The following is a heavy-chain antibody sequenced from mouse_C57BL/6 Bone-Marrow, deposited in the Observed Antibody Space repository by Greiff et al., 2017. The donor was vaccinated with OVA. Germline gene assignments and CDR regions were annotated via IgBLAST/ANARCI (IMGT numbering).Heavy chain of an antibody. CDR2: IDPSDSYT. J-gene: IGHJ2*01. CDR1: GYTFTSYW. D-gene: IGHD3-3*01. CDR3: ARGARRPLFDY. Sequence: QVQLKQPGAELVRPGTSVKLSCKASGYTFTSYWMHWVKQRPGQGLEWIGVIDPSDSYTNYNQKFKGKATLTVDTSSSTAYMQLSSLTSEDAAVYYCARGARRPLFDYWGQGTTLTVSS. V-gene: IGHV1-59*01.